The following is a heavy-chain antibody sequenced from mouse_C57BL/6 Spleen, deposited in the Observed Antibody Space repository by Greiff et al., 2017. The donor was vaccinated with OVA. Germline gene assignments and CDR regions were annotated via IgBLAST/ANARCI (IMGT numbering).Heavy chain of an antibody. CDR2: IYPGDGDT. Sequence: QVQLQQSGPELVKPGASVKISCKASGYAFSSSWMNWVQQRPGKGLEWIGRIYPGDGDTNYNGKFKGKATLTADKSSSTAYMQLSSLTAEDSAVYVCARDYYGSRWYFDVWGTGTTVTVSS. J-gene: IGHJ1*03. V-gene: IGHV1-82*01. D-gene: IGHD1-1*01. CDR3: ARDYYGSRWYFDV. CDR1: GYAFSSSW.